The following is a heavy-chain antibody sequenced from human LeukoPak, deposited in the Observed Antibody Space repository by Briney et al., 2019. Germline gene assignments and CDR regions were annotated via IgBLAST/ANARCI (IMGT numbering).Heavy chain of an antibody. D-gene: IGHD2-2*01. J-gene: IGHJ6*03. Sequence: SGGSPRLSCAASGFSVSSNYMSWVRQAPGKGLEWVSVMYSGGSTYYADSVKGRFTISRDNSKNTLYLQMNSLRAEDTAVYYCARDRLSSTSYYMDVWGKGTTVTVSS. CDR2: MYSGGST. V-gene: IGHV3-66*02. CDR3: ARDRLSSTSYYMDV. CDR1: GFSVSSNY.